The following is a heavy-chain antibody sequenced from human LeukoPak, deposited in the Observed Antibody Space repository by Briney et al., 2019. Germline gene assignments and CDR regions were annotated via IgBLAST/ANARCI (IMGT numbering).Heavy chain of an antibody. V-gene: IGHV4-59*01. Sequence: SETLSLTCTVSGGSISSYYWRWIRQPPGKGLEWIGYIYYSGSTNYTPSLKSRVTISVDTSKNQFSLKLSSVTAADTAVYYCARELGTTRAFDIWGQGTMVTVSS. D-gene: IGHD4-17*01. CDR1: GGSISSYY. CDR3: ARELGTTRAFDI. J-gene: IGHJ3*02. CDR2: IYYSGST.